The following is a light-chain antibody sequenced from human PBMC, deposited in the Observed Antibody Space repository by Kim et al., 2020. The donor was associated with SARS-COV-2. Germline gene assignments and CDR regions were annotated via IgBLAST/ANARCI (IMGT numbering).Light chain of an antibody. V-gene: IGKV1-5*01. J-gene: IGKJ1*01. CDR1: QSIGNS. CDR3: QQYDDYPWT. Sequence: DIQMTQSPSTLSASVGDRVTITCRASQSIGNSLAWYQQKPGKAPKFLIYDASNLETGVPLRFSGSGSGTEFALTISSLQPDDFATYHCQQYDDYPWTFGQGTKVDIK. CDR2: DAS.